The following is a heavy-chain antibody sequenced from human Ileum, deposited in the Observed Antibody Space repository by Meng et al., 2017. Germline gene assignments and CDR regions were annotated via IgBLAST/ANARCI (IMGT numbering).Heavy chain of an antibody. D-gene: IGHD2-15*01. J-gene: IGHJ4*02. CDR1: GFPFTDQY. CDR2: IRNKTTSYTP. Sequence: GGSLRLSCAAPGFPFTDQYMDWVRQAPGKGLGWVGLIRNKTTSYTPEYAASAKGRFTISRDDSKNSLYRQMNSLETEDTAVYNCARDRITSGAHFDYWGQGTLVTVSS. V-gene: IGHV3-72*01. CDR3: ARDRITSGAHFDY.